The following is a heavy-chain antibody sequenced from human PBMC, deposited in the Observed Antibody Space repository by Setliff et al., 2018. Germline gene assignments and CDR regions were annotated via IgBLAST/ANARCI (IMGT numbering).Heavy chain of an antibody. J-gene: IGHJ4*02. CDR1: GYTFTSYY. D-gene: IGHD2-15*01. CDR2: INPSGGST. V-gene: IGHV1-46*01. CDR3: ARDLVGYCSGGSCYDWDY. Sequence: ASVKVSCKASGYTFTSYYMHWVRQAPGQGLEWMGIINPSGGSTSYAQKLQGRVTMTTDTSTSTAYMELRSLRSDDTAVYYCARDLVGYCSGGSCYDWDYWGQGTLVTVSS.